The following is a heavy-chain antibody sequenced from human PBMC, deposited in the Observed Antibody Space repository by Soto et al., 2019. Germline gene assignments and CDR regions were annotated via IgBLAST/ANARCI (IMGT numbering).Heavy chain of an antibody. CDR3: ARKPVGYCSSTSCYYWFDP. V-gene: IGHV4-39*01. CDR1: GGSISNNNYY. J-gene: IGHJ5*02. D-gene: IGHD2-2*01. CDR2: IYYGGNT. Sequence: SETLSLTCTVSGGSISNNNYYWGWIRQPPGKGLEWIGSIYYGGNTYYNPSLKSPVTISVDTSKNQFSLKLKFVTAAETAVYYCARKPVGYCSSTSCYYWFDPWGQGTLVTVSS.